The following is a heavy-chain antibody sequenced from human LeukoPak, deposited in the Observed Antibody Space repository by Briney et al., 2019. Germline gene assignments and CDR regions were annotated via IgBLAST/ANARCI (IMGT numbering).Heavy chain of an antibody. CDR3: THGDYPLIY. V-gene: IGHV3-66*01. CDR1: GLTVNNNY. J-gene: IGHJ4*02. CDR2: IYANGDT. D-gene: IGHD4-17*01. Sequence: PGGSLRLSCAASGLTVNNNYWHWVRQAPGQGLEWVSIIYANGDTLYTASVRGRFTFSRDSSKNTLYLQMNSLRAEDTAVYYCTHGDYPLIYWGQGTLVTVSP.